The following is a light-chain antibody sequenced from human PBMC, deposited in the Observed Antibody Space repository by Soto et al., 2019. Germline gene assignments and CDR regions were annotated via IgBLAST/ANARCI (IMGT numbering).Light chain of an antibody. CDR3: AGWDDSLSGVV. CDR2: RNN. V-gene: IGLV1-47*01. Sequence: QSVLTQPPSASGTPGQRVTISCSGSSSNIGSNYVYWYQQVPGTAPKLLIYRNNQRPSGVPDRFSGSKSGTSASLAISGLRSGDEADYYCAGWDDSLSGVVFGGGTKVTVL. J-gene: IGLJ2*01. CDR1: SSNIGSNY.